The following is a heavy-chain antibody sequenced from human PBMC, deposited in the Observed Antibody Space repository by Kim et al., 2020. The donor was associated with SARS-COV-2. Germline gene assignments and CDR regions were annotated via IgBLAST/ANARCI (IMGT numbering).Heavy chain of an antibody. CDR2: IYPSGST. CDR3: VRCPVDTSSFGFDP. J-gene: IGHJ5*02. CDR1: GGSISSGNW. V-gene: IGHV4-4*02. Sequence: SETLSLTCAVSGGSISSGNWWSWVRQPPGKGLEWIGEIYPSGSTNYNASLKSRVTMSVDKSKNQFSLKLTSVTAADTAVYYCVRCPVDTSSFGFDPWGQG. D-gene: IGHD5-18*01.